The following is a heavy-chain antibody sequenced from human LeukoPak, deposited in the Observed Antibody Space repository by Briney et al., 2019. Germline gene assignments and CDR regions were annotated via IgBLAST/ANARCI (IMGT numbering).Heavy chain of an antibody. V-gene: IGHV3-48*03. D-gene: IGHD3-10*02. CDR1: GFTVSSND. CDR2: ISSSGSTI. J-gene: IGHJ6*04. CDR3: AELGITMIGGV. Sequence: GGSLRLSCAASGFTVSSNDMNWVRQAPGKGLEWVSYISSSGSTIYYADSVKGRFTISRDNAKNSLYLQMNSLRAEDTAVYYCAELGITMIGGVWGKGTTVTISS.